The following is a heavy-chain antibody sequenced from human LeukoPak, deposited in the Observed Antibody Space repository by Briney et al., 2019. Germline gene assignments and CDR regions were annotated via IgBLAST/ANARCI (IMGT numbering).Heavy chain of an antibody. CDR3: AVYTYYYDSSGHYPDY. J-gene: IGHJ4*02. V-gene: IGHV3-23*01. CDR2: ISGNGDST. Sequence: GGSLRLSCAASGFTFSNYAMSWVRQAPGKGLEWVSGISGNGDSTYYAASVKGRFTVSRDNSNNMLHLQLDSLRAEDTAVFYCAVYTYYYDSSGHYPDYWGQGTLVTVSS. CDR1: GFTFSNYA. D-gene: IGHD3-22*01.